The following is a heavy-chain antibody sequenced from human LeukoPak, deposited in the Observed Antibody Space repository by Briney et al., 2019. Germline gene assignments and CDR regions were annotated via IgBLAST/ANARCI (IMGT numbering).Heavy chain of an antibody. D-gene: IGHD1-1*01. J-gene: IGHJ4*02. CDR1: GFTFSTYW. Sequence: GGSLRLSCAASGFTFSTYWMSWVRQAPGKGLEWVANIKQDGSEKFYVDSVKGRFTISRDNAKNSLYLQMNSLRGEDTAVYYCARGAGTGNYYAYWGQGTLVTVSS. CDR3: ARGAGTGNYYAY. V-gene: IGHV3-7*01. CDR2: IKQDGSEK.